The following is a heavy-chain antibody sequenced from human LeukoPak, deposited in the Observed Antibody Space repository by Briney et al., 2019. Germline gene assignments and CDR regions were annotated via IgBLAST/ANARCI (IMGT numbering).Heavy chain of an antibody. CDR1: GFTFSNAW. CDR2: IKSKTDGGTT. Sequence: GGSLRLSCAASGFTFSNAWMNWVRQAPGKGLEWVGRIKSKTDGGTTGYAAPVKGRFTISGDDSKNTLYLQMNSLKTEDTAVYYCTAQDYGDYPFDYWGQGTLVTVSS. D-gene: IGHD4-17*01. J-gene: IGHJ4*02. V-gene: IGHV3-15*01. CDR3: TAQDYGDYPFDY.